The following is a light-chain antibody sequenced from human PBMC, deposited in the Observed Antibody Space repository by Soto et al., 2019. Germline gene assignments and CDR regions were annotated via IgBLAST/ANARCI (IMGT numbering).Light chain of an antibody. Sequence: EIVLTQSPGTLSLSPGERATLSCRASQSVSSSYLAWYQQKPGQAPRLLIYGASSRATGIPDRFSGSGSGTDFTLTISSLEPEDSAVYYCQQHNNWPLTFGGGTKVDIK. CDR3: QQHNNWPLT. J-gene: IGKJ4*01. CDR2: GAS. CDR1: QSVSSSY. V-gene: IGKV3D-20*02.